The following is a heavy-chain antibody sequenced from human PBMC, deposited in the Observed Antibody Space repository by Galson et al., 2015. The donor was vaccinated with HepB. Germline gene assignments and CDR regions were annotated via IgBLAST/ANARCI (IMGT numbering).Heavy chain of an antibody. CDR3: TTDWFGAGYFDY. V-gene: IGHV3-15*01. CDR2: IKSKTDGGTT. J-gene: IGHJ4*02. CDR1: GFTFSNAW. Sequence: SLRLSCAASGFTFSNAWMSWVRQAPGKGLEWVGRIKSKTDGGTTDYAAPVKGRFTISRDDSKNTLYLQMNSLKTEDTAVYYCTTDWFGAGYFDYWGQGTLVTVSS. D-gene: IGHD3-10*01.